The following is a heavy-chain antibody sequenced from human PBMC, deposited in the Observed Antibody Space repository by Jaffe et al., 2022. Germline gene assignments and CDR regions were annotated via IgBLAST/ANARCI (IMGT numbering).Heavy chain of an antibody. D-gene: IGHD6-19*01. CDR1: GLTFTKAW. V-gene: IGHV3-15*01. Sequence: EVQLVESGGDLVKPGESLRLSCAASGLTFTKAWMHWVRQAPGKGLEWVGRIRGKSDGGTTDYAAPVKGRFTISRDDSQNTVYLQMNSLKMEDTAVYYCSTFSNGWVWGQGTLVTVSS. CDR3: STFSNGWV. CDR2: IRGKSDGGTT. J-gene: IGHJ4*02.